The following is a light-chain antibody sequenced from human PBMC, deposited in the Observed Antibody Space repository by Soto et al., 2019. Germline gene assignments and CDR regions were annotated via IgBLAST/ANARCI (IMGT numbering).Light chain of an antibody. CDR1: QSVSGN. Sequence: EIVMTQSPATLSVSPGERATLSCRASQSVSGNLAWYQQKPGQAPRLLIYGASTRATGIPARFSGSGSGTDFTLTISSLQSEDFPVYYCQQYNNWPPTFGQGPRLEIK. J-gene: IGKJ5*01. V-gene: IGKV3-15*01. CDR2: GAS. CDR3: QQYNNWPPT.